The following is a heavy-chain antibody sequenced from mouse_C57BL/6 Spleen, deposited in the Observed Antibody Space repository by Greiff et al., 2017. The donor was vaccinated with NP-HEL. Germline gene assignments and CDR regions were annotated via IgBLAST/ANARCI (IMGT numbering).Heavy chain of an antibody. D-gene: IGHD2-3*01. CDR1: GYSITSGYY. CDR3: ARVRDGYDYYDMDY. V-gene: IGHV3-6*01. Sequence: EVQLQQSGPGLVKPSQSLSLTCSVTGYSITSGYYWNWIRQSPGNKLEWMGYISYDGSNNYNPSLKNRISITRDTSKNQFFLKLNSVTTEDTATYYCARVRDGYDYYDMDYWGQGTSVTVSS. CDR2: ISYDGSN. J-gene: IGHJ4*01.